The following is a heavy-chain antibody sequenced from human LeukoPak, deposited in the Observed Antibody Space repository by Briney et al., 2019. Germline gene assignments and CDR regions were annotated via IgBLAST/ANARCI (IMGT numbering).Heavy chain of an antibody. CDR3: ARDRRWRRDSKTPYYYYGMDV. CDR2: INPSDGAT. Sequence: ASVKVSCKASGYTFTGYYMHWVRQAPGQGLEWMGMINPSDGATTYAQRFQGRVTMTRDMSTTTVYMDLRSLRSDDTAVYYCARDRRWRRDSKTPYYYYGMDVWGQGTTVTVS. CDR1: GYTFTGYY. D-gene: IGHD5-24*01. J-gene: IGHJ6*02. V-gene: IGHV1-46*01.